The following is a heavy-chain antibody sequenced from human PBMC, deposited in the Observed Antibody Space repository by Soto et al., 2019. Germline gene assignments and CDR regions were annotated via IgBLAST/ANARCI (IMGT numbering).Heavy chain of an antibody. J-gene: IGHJ6*02. D-gene: IGHD1-26*01. Sequence: GGSLRLSCAASGFTLSNFWMHWVRQAPGKGLEWVSRINSDGRSTSYVDSVKGRFTISRDNANNTLYLEMDSLRAEDTAVYFCARGGRYRENYYFGMDVWGQGTTVTVSS. CDR3: ARGGRYRENYYFGMDV. CDR1: GFTLSNFW. CDR2: INSDGRST. V-gene: IGHV3-74*01.